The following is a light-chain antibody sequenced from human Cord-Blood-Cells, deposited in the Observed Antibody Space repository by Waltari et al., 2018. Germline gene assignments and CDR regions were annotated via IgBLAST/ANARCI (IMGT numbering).Light chain of an antibody. Sequence: EIVMTQSPATLSVSPGERATLPCRASQSVSSTLAWYQQKPGQAPRLLIYGASTRATGIPARFSGSGSGTEFTLTISSLQSEDFAVYYCQQYKNWPQTFGQGTKVEIK. CDR1: QSVSST. V-gene: IGKV3-15*01. CDR3: QQYKNWPQT. J-gene: IGKJ1*01. CDR2: GAS.